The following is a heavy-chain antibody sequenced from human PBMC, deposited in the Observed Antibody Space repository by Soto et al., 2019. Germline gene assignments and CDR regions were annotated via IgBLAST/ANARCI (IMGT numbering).Heavy chain of an antibody. Sequence: QVQLQQWGAGLLKPSETLSLTCAVYGGSFSGYYWSWIRQPPGKGLEWIGEINHSGSTNYNPSLKSRVTLSVDPSKNQFSLKLSSVTAADTAVYYCASKSSSWYFWFDPWGQGTLVTVSS. CDR3: ASKSSSWYFWFDP. CDR1: GGSFSGYY. CDR2: INHSGST. D-gene: IGHD6-13*01. V-gene: IGHV4-34*01. J-gene: IGHJ5*02.